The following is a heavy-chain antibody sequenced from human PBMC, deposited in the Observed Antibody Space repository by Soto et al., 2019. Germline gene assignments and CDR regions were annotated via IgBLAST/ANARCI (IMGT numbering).Heavy chain of an antibody. J-gene: IGHJ3*02. V-gene: IGHV4-34*01. CDR1: GGSFSGYY. CDR3: ARASYYYDSSGYLLSDAFDI. D-gene: IGHD3-22*01. CDR2: INHSGST. Sequence: LSLTCAVYGGSFSGYYWSWIRQPPGKGLEWIGEINHSGSTNYNPSLKSRVTISVDTSKNQFSLKLSSVTAADTAVYYCARASYYYDSSGYLLSDAFDIWGQGTMVTVSS.